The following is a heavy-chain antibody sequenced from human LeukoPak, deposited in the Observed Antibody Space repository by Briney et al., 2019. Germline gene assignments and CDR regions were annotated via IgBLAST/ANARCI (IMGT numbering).Heavy chain of an antibody. D-gene: IGHD3-16*02. V-gene: IGHV3-23*01. CDR2: VSGSGGSA. Sequence: GGSLRLSCAASGFIFSSYDMSWVRQAPGKGLEWVSSVSGSGGSAYYADSVRGRFTISRDHSTSTLYLQMNSLRAEDTAVYYCAKGGNYQYVWGSYRSNYYYYYMDVWGKGTTVTVSS. CDR3: AKGGNYQYVWGSYRSNYYYYYMDV. CDR1: GFIFSSYD. J-gene: IGHJ6*03.